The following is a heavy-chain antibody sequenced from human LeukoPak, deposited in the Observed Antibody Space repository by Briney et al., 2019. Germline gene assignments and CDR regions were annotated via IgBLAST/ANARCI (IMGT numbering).Heavy chain of an antibody. D-gene: IGHD2-2*01. CDR1: GFTFSSYV. CDR3: ARDLRRIVVVPAAIIHPLGY. J-gene: IGHJ4*02. CDR2: ISYDGSNK. V-gene: IGHV3-30-3*01. Sequence: GRSLRLSCAASGFTFSSYVMHWVRQAPGKGLEWVAVISYDGSNKYYADSVKGRFTISRDNSKNTLYLQMNSLRAGDTAVYYCARDLRRIVVVPAAIIHPLGYWGQGTLVTVSS.